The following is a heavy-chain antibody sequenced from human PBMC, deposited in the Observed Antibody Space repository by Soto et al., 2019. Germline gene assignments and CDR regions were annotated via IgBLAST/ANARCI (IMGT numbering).Heavy chain of an antibody. V-gene: IGHV3-30*18. Sequence: QVQLVESGGGVVQPGTSLRLSCVVSGLTFRDSGMHWVRQAPGKGLEWVAVISFDGSARHYRDSVKGRFSISRDNSRNTLYLQMHSLRGAASAVYYCPNGKDGVRYYYGMAVWGQGSTVTVSS. CDR1: GLTFRDSG. CDR3: PNGKDGVRYYYGMAV. J-gene: IGHJ6*02. D-gene: IGHD1-26*01. CDR2: ISFDGSAR.